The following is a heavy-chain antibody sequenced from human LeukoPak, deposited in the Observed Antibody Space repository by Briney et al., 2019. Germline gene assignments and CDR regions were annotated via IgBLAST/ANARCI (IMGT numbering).Heavy chain of an antibody. D-gene: IGHD3-10*01. CDR1: GGSVSGYY. J-gene: IGHJ6*04. CDR2: IYHRGSA. Sequence: SETLSLTCVVYGGSVSGYYWSWIRQPPGKGLEWNGVIYHRGSANYNPSLKSRVSISVDTSKNQFSLKLSSVTAADTAVYYCASLYGSGSYHSYYYGMDVWGKGTTVTVSS. CDR3: ASLYGSGSYHSYYYGMDV. V-gene: IGHV4-34*01.